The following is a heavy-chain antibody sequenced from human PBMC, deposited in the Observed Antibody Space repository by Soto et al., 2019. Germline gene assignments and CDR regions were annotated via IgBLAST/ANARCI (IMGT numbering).Heavy chain of an antibody. J-gene: IGHJ4*02. Sequence: EVQLLESGGDLIQPGGSLRLSCAASGFTFNIYAMTWVRQAPGKGLEWVSAISRYGDITYYADSVEGRFSFSRDNSKNTLYLQMTSLRAEDTAVYYCAKDRYLDHDSRGYLFDNWGQGTLVTVSS. CDR3: AKDRYLDHDSRGYLFDN. V-gene: IGHV3-23*01. CDR2: ISRYGDIT. CDR1: GFTFNIYA. D-gene: IGHD3-22*01.